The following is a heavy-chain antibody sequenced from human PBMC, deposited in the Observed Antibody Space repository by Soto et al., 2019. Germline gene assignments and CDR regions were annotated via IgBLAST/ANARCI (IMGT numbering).Heavy chain of an antibody. D-gene: IGHD6-6*01. CDR2: ISGSGGST. J-gene: IGHJ4*02. CDR1: GFTVSSYA. V-gene: IGHV3-23*01. CDR3: ARTNLSSSIAAPVPYY. Sequence: GGSLRLSCAASGFTVSSYAMSWVRQAPGKGLEWVSAISGSGGSTYYADSVKGRFTISRDNSKNTLYLQMNSLRAEDTAVYYCARTNLSSSIAAPVPYYWGQGTLVTVSS.